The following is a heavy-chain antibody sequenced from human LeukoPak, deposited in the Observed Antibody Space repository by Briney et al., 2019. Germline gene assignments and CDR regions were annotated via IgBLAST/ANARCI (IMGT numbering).Heavy chain of an antibody. J-gene: IGHJ4*02. CDR2: IYYSGST. CDR3: ARSSESYDSSGYYSYYFDY. D-gene: IGHD3-22*01. Sequence: SETLSLTCTVSGGSISSYYWSWIRQPPGKGLEWIGYIYYSGSTHYNPSLRSRVTISVDTSKNQFSLKLRSVTAADTAVYYCARSSESYDSSGYYSYYFDYWGQGTLVTVSS. V-gene: IGHV4-59*01. CDR1: GGSISSYY.